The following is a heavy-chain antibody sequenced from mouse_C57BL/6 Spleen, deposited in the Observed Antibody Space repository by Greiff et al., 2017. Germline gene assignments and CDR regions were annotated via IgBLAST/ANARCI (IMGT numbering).Heavy chain of an antibody. CDR2: IDPENGDT. J-gene: IGHJ4*01. V-gene: IGHV14-4*01. CDR3: TTVYDGYDREVDY. CDR1: GFNIKDYY. D-gene: IGHD2-3*01. Sequence: EVKVVESGAELVRPGASVKLSCTASGFNIKDYYMHWVKQRPEQGLEWIGWIDPENGDTEYASKFQGKATITADTSSNTAYLQLSRLTSEDTAVYDCTTVYDGYDREVDYWGQGTSVTVSS.